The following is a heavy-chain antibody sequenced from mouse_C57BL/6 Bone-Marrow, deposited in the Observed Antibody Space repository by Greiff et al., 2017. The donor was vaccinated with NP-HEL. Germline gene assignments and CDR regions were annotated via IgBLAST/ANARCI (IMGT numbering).Heavy chain of an antibody. J-gene: IGHJ4*01. Sequence: EVMLVESEGGLVQPGSSMKLSCTTSGFTFSDYYMAWVRQVPEKGLDWVANINYDGSSTYYLASLQSRFIISRDNAKNILYLQMSSLKSEDTATYYCAREGGLRRRTYAMDYWGQGTSVTVSS. CDR3: AREGGLRRRTYAMDY. CDR1: GFTFSDYY. V-gene: IGHV5-16*01. CDR2: INYDGSST. D-gene: IGHD2-4*01.